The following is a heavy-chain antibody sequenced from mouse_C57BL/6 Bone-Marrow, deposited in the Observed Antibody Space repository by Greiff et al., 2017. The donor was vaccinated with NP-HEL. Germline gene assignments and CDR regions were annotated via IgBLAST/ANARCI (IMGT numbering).Heavy chain of an antibody. D-gene: IGHD1-1*01. CDR3: TTGGSSPYAMDY. Sequence: EVQLQQSGAELVRPGASVKLSCTVSGFNIKDDNMHWVKQRPDQGLEWIGWIDPENGATAYAPKFPGKATIQADTSSNTAYLQLSILTSEDPAVYYCTTGGSSPYAMDYWGQGTSVTVSS. J-gene: IGHJ4*01. CDR2: IDPENGAT. CDR1: GFNIKDDN. V-gene: IGHV14-4*01.